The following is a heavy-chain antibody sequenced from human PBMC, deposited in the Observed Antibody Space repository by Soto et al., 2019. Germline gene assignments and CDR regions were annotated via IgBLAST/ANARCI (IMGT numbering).Heavy chain of an antibody. CDR1: GYTFTYRY. CDR2: ITPFNGNT. Sequence: SVKVSCKASGYTFTYRYLHWVRQAPGQALEWMGWITPFNGNTNYAQKFQDRVTITRDRSMSTAYMELSSLRSEDTAMYYCASSRVEGYYYYMDVWGKRTTVTVSS. J-gene: IGHJ6*03. D-gene: IGHD2-15*01. CDR3: ASSRVEGYYYYMDV. V-gene: IGHV1-45*02.